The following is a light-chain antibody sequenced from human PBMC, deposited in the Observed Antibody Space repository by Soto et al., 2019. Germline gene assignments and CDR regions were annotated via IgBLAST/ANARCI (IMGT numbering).Light chain of an antibody. CDR2: ASS. J-gene: IGKJ5*01. CDR1: QTINSY. Sequence: DIQMTQSPSSLSASVGDRVTITCRASQTINSYLNWYQQRPGKAPNRLIYASSSLQSGVPSRFSGSGSGTDFTLTISSLQPEDFATYYCQQTYITPLTFGEGTRLEIK. CDR3: QQTYITPLT. V-gene: IGKV1-39*01.